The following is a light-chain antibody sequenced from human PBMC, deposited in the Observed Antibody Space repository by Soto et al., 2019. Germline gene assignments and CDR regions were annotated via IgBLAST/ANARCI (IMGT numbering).Light chain of an antibody. V-gene: IGKV3-20*01. CDR3: QQYGSSLFT. J-gene: IGKJ3*01. Sequence: EVVMRQSPATLSVSPGEGATLSCRASQGIGDTLAWYQHKPGQTPRLLIYGTSIRASGVPERFSGGGSGTDFTLTITRLEPEDFAVYYCQQYGSSLFTFGPGTKVDIK. CDR1: QGIGDT. CDR2: GTS.